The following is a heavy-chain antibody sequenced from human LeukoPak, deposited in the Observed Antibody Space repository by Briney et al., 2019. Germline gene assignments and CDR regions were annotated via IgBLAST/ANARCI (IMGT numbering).Heavy chain of an antibody. D-gene: IGHD2-15*01. J-gene: IGHJ4*02. V-gene: IGHV1-18*01. CDR1: GYTFTSYG. CDR3: ARVSGYSGYGPRYCSGGSCKSNFDY. Sequence: ASVKVSCKASGYTFTSYGISWVRQAPGQGLEWMGWISAYNGNTNYAQKLLGRVTMTTDTSTSTAYMELRSLRSDDTAVYYCARVSGYSGYGPRYCSGGSCKSNFDYWGQGTLVTVSS. CDR2: ISAYNGNT.